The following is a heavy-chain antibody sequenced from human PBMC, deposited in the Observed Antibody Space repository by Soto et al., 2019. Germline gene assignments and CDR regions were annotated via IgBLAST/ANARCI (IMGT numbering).Heavy chain of an antibody. D-gene: IGHD3-3*01. CDR2: IKSKTDGATT. CDR3: ARWSCYTHTVY. Sequence: EVQLVESGGGLVKPGGSLRLSCAASGFTFSNAWMNWVRQAPGKGLEWVGRIKSKTDGATTDYAAPVKGRFTISRDDSKNTLYLQMNSLKTEDTAVYYCARWSCYTHTVYWGQGTLVTVSS. CDR1: GFTFSNAW. V-gene: IGHV3-15*07. J-gene: IGHJ4*02.